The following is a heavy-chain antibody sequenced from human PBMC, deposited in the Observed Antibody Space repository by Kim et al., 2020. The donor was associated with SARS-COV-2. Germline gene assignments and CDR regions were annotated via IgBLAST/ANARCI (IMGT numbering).Heavy chain of an antibody. CDR1: GFTFSSYG. D-gene: IGHD1-26*01. V-gene: IGHV3-30*18. J-gene: IGHJ4*02. CDR2: ISYDGSNK. Sequence: GGSLRLSCAASGFTFSSYGMHWVRQAPGKGLEWVAVISYDGSNKYYADSVKGRFTISRDNSKNTLYLQMNSLRAEDTAVYYCAKDRVVGSAGDFDYWGQG. CDR3: AKDRVVGSAGDFDY.